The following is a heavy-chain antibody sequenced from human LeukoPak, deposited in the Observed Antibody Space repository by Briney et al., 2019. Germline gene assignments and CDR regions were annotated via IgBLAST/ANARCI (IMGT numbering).Heavy chain of an antibody. D-gene: IGHD3-3*01. V-gene: IGHV4-34*01. J-gene: IGHJ4*02. Sequence: GSLRLSCAASGFTVSSNYMSWVRQAPGKGLEWIGEINHSGSTNYSPSLKSRVTISADTSKNQSSLKLSSVTAADTAVYYCARGSLDFWSGYYAYWGQGNLVTVSS. CDR3: ARGSLDFWSGYYAY. CDR1: GFTVSSNY. CDR2: INHSGST.